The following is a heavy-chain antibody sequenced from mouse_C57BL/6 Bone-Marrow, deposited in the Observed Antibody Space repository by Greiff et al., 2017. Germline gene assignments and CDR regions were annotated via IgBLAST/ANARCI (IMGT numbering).Heavy chain of an antibody. D-gene: IGHD1-1*01. J-gene: IGHJ2*01. V-gene: IGHV5-6*01. CDR1: GFTFSSYG. Sequence: EVQLVESGGDLVKPGGSLKLSCAASGFTFSSYGMSWVRQTPDKRLEWVATISSGGSYTYYPDSVKGRFTISRDNAKNTLYLQMSSLKSEDTAMYYCARQRAFYYGSSSSYFDYWGQGTTLTVSS. CDR2: ISSGGSYT. CDR3: ARQRAFYYGSSSSYFDY.